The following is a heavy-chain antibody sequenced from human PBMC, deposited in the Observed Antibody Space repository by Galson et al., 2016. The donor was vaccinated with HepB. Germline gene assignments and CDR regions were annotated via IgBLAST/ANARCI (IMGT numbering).Heavy chain of an antibody. CDR3: ATVDTTMDYYYYGRDV. J-gene: IGHJ6*02. V-gene: IGHV3-30*03. D-gene: IGHD5-18*01. CDR2: ISYDGSNK. CDR1: GFTFSSYG. Sequence: SLRLSCAVSGFTFSSYGMHWVRQAPGKGLEWVAVISYDGSNKYYADSVKGRFTISRNNSKNTLYLQMNSLRAEDTAVYYCATVDTTMDYYYYGRDVWGQGTTVTVSS.